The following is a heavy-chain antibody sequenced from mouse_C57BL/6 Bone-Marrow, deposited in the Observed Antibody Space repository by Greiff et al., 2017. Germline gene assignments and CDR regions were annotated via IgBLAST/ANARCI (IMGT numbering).Heavy chain of an antibody. CDR2: INPNYGTT. J-gene: IGHJ4*01. CDR3: ARCTTVAATPYYAMDY. Sequence: EVQLQQPGPELVKPGASVKISCKASGYSFTDYHMNWVKQSNGKSLEWIGVINPNYGTTSYNQKFKDKATLTVDQSSSTAYMQLNSLTSEDSAVYYCARCTTVAATPYYAMDYWGQGTSVTVSS. CDR1: GYSFTDYH. D-gene: IGHD1-1*01. V-gene: IGHV1-39*01.